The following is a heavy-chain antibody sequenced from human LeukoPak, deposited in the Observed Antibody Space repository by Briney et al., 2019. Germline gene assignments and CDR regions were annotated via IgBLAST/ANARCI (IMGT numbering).Heavy chain of an antibody. Sequence: PGGSLRLSCAAPGFTFNSYGMHWVRQAPGKGLEGVAGMWYDGSNKYYADSVKGRFTISRDDSKNTLYLQMNSLRAEDTAMYYCARGLPPVMKYYFDYWGQGTLVTVSS. J-gene: IGHJ4*02. CDR3: ARGLPPVMKYYFDY. CDR2: MWYDGSNK. D-gene: IGHD4-11*01. V-gene: IGHV3-33*01. CDR1: GFTFNSYG.